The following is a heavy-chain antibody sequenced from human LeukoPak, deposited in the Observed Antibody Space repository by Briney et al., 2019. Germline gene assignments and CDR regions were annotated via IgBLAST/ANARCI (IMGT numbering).Heavy chain of an antibody. D-gene: IGHD3-3*01. CDR2: VHLDGRT. CDR1: GGSVISTNW. V-gene: IGHV4-4*02. CDR3: AREGGFYRPLDY. J-gene: IGHJ4*02. Sequence: PSETLSLTCGVSGGSVISTNWWTWVRQPPGKGLAWIGEVHLDGRTNYNPSLESRLTISVDLSENHVSLKLTSVTAADTAVYYCAREGGFYRPLDYSGQGTLVTVSS.